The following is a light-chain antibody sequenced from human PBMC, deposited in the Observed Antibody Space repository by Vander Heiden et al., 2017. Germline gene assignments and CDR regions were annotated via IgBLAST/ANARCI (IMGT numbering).Light chain of an antibody. CDR3: QQSDTTPWT. CDR2: GVS. V-gene: IGKV1-39*01. Sequence: DIQMTQSPSSLSPSVGDRVTITCRASQSISSYLNWYQQKPGEAPNLLIYGVSSLQTGVPSRFSGSKSGTDFTLTITNLQPEDFGTYFCQQSDTTPWTFGQGTRLE. J-gene: IGKJ1*01. CDR1: QSISSY.